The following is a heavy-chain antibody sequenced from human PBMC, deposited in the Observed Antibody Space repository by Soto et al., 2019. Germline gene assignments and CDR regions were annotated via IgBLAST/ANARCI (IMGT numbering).Heavy chain of an antibody. CDR3: ARQASGYYYGWFDP. V-gene: IGHV4-59*08. J-gene: IGHJ5*02. CDR2: IYYSGST. D-gene: IGHD3-22*01. Sequence: SETLSLTCTVSGGSISSYYWSWIRQPPGKGLEWIGYIYYSGSTNYNPSLKSRVTISVDTSKNQFSLKLRSVTAADTAVYYCARQASGYYYGWFDPWGQGTLVTVSS. CDR1: GGSISSYY.